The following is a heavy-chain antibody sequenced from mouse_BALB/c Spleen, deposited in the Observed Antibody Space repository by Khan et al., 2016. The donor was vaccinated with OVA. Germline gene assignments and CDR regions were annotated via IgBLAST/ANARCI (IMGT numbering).Heavy chain of an antibody. J-gene: IGHJ2*01. V-gene: IGHV1S137*01. CDR3: AIRDYFDY. CDR1: GYTFTDYS. CDR2: ISTDSVNT. Sequence: QVQLNESGPELVRPGVSVKFSCKGSGYTFTDYSMHWVKQSPAKSLEWIGVISTDSVNTNYNQKFKGKATLTVDKSSSTAYMELARMTSEDSAIYYCAIRDYFDYWGQGTTLTVSS.